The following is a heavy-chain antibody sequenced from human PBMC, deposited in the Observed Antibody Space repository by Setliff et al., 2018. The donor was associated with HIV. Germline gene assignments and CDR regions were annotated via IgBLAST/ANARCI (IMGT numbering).Heavy chain of an antibody. CDR1: GYTFTTYA. CDR2: IIPMFVTA. D-gene: IGHD1-1*01. V-gene: IGHV1-69*13. Sequence: SVKVSCKASGYTFTTYAIFWVRQAPGQRLEWMGGIIPMFVTANYAQKFQDRVTITADESTSTAYMELSSLRFEDTAVYYCARAKATRQARPTNCFDPWGQGTLVTVSS. CDR3: ARAKATRQARPTNCFDP. J-gene: IGHJ5*02.